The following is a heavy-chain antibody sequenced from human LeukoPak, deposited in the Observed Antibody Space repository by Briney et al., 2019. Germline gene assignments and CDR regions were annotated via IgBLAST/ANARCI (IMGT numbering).Heavy chain of an antibody. CDR3: ARDSYGERYYCYYMDV. CDR1: GYTFTGYY. J-gene: IGHJ6*03. CDR2: INPNSGGT. D-gene: IGHD4-17*01. V-gene: IGHV1-2*02. Sequence: ASVRVSCKASGYTFTGYYMHWVRQAPGQGRERRGWINPNSGGTNYAQKFQGRVTMIRDTSISTAYMELSRLRSDDTAVYYCARDSYGERYYCYYMDVCGKGTTVTVSS.